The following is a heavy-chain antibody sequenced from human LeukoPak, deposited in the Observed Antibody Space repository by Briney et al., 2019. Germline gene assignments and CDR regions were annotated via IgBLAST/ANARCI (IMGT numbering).Heavy chain of an antibody. V-gene: IGHV3-33*01. Sequence: PGGSLRLSCAASGFTFSSYGMHWVRQAPGKGLEWVAVIWYDGSNEYYADSVKGRFTIYRDNSKNTLYLQMNSLRAEDTAVYYCARDSGDIDWGQGTLVTVSS. J-gene: IGHJ4*02. CDR2: IWYDGSNE. CDR3: ARDSGDID. CDR1: GFTFSSYG. D-gene: IGHD4-17*01.